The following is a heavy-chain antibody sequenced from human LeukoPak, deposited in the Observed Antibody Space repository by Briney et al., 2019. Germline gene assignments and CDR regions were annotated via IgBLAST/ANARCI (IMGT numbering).Heavy chain of an antibody. CDR2: IIPMFGTA. Sequence: SVTLSCKASGDSFSSYAISWVRQAPGQGLEWVGGIIPMFGTANYARKFQGRVTTTADESTSTAYMELSTLRSEDTAVYYCARVHYYGSGIQRTNYGMDVWGPGTTGSVSS. CDR3: ARVHYYGSGIQRTNYGMDV. CDR1: GDSFSSYA. J-gene: IGHJ6*02. D-gene: IGHD3-10*01. V-gene: IGHV1-69*01.